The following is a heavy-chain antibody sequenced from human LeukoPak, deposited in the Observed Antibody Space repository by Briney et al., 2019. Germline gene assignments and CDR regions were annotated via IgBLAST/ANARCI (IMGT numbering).Heavy chain of an antibody. CDR3: ARELEISGHDY. CDR2: IKRDGSVK. V-gene: IGHV3-7*01. CDR1: GFTFTTYW. Sequence: GGSLRLSCAASGFTFTTYWMAWVRQAPGKGLEWVANIKRDGSVKYYVDSVKDRFTISRDNAKNSLYLQMNSLRAEDTAVYYCARELEISGHDYWGQGTLVTVSS. D-gene: IGHD5-12*01. J-gene: IGHJ4*02.